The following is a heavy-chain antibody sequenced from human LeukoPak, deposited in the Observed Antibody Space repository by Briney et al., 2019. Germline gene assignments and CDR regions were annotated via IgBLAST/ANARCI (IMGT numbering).Heavy chain of an antibody. D-gene: IGHD3-10*01. V-gene: IGHV3-74*01. CDR3: ASDVGD. CDR2: ISGDGSTT. Sequence: PGGSLRLSRAASGFSISSYWMHWVRQDPGKRLVWVSRISGDGSTTTYADSVKGRFTISRDIAKNTLYLQMSSLRAEDTAVYYCASDVGDWGQGTLVTVSS. CDR1: GFSISSYW. J-gene: IGHJ4*02.